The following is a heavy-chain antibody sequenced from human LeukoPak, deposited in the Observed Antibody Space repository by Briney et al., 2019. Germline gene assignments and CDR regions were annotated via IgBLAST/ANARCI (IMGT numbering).Heavy chain of an antibody. CDR2: IYSGGST. V-gene: IGHV3-66*02. CDR3: ARSITGTSDAFDI. CDR1: GFTVRSNY. D-gene: IGHD1-20*01. J-gene: IGHJ3*02. Sequence: PGGSLRLSCAASGFTVRSNYMSWVRQAPGKGLEWVSVIYSGGSTYNADSVKGRFTIPRDNSKNTLYLQMNSLRAEDTAVYYCARSITGTSDAFDIWGQGTMVTVSS.